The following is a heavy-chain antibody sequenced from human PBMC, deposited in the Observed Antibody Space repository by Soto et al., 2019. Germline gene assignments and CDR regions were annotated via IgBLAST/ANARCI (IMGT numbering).Heavy chain of an antibody. CDR1: GASISSRDYY. CDR2: IDYNGVT. D-gene: IGHD1-1*01. V-gene: IGHV4-39*01. J-gene: IGHJ6*01. CDR3: GRGIQPPTLSPWDV. Sequence: ASETLSLTCTVSGASISSRDYYWGWIRQTPGKGLEWIGNIDYNGVTYYNPSLKSRVTVSKDTSKNQFSLKVASVTAADTAIYYCGRGIQPPTLSPWDVWGPGTSVTVSS.